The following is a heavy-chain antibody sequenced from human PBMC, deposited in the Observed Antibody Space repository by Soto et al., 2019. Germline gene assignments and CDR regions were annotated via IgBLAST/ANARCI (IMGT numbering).Heavy chain of an antibody. CDR3: AAPGYSSSWEFYYYYYGMDV. D-gene: IGHD6-13*01. Sequence: SETLSLTCTVSGGSISSSSYYWGWIRQPPGKGLEWIGSIYYSGSTYYNPSLKSRVTISVDTSKNQFSLKLSSVTAADTAVYYCAAPGYSSSWEFYYYYYGMDVWGQGTTVTVSS. CDR1: GGSISSSSYY. CDR2: IYYSGST. V-gene: IGHV4-39*01. J-gene: IGHJ6*02.